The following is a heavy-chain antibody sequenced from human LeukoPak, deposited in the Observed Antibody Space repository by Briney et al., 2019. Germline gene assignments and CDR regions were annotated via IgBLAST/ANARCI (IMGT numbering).Heavy chain of an antibody. CDR1: GYFISSGYY. V-gene: IGHV4-38-2*01. D-gene: IGHD3-10*01. Sequence: SETLSLTCAVSGYFISSGYYWGWIRQPPGKGLEWIGSIYHSGSTYYNPSLKSRVTISVDTSKNQFSLKLSSVTAADTAVYYCARAVELWFGELFGAFDIWGQGTMVTVSS. CDR3: ARAVELWFGELFGAFDI. CDR2: IYHSGST. J-gene: IGHJ3*02.